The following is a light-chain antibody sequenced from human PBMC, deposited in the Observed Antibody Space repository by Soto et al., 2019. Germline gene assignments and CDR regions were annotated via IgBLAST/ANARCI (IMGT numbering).Light chain of an antibody. CDR1: QNINNF. J-gene: IGKJ3*01. CDR2: AAS. Sequence: DTQMSQSPSSLSASVGDKITITCRASQNINNFLNWYHQKPGRTPKLLVFAASTLQSGVPSRFSGSGSGTDFTLTISSLQPEDFATYYCQDSYSRIFGPGTRVDLK. CDR3: QDSYSRI. V-gene: IGKV1-39*01.